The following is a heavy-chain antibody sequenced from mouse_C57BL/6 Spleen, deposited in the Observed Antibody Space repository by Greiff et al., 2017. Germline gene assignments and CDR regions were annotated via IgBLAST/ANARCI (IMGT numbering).Heavy chain of an antibody. CDR2: ISYDGSN. CDR1: GYSITSGYY. D-gene: IGHD2-14*01. Sequence: EVQLVESGPGLVKPSQSLSLTCSVTGYSITSGYYWNWIRQFPGNKLEWMGYISYDGSNNYNPSLKNRISLTRDTSKNQFFLKLNSVTTEETATYYGARGGTLAYWGQGTLVTVSA. V-gene: IGHV3-6*01. CDR3: ARGGTLAY. J-gene: IGHJ3*01.